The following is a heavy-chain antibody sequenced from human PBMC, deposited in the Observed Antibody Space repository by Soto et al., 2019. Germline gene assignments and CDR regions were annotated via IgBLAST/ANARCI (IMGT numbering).Heavy chain of an antibody. Sequence: SETLSRTCAVAGGSISSSNWWSWFRHPPWEVLEWIGEIYHSGSTNYNPSLKSRVTISVDTSKHQFSLKLSSVTAADTAVYYSAKTIGDCSSTSGYNWIGPWRQGTLV. CDR2: IYHSGST. J-gene: IGHJ5*02. CDR3: AKTIGDCSSTSGYNWIGP. D-gene: IGHD2-2*01. CDR1: GGSISSSNW. V-gene: IGHV4-4*02.